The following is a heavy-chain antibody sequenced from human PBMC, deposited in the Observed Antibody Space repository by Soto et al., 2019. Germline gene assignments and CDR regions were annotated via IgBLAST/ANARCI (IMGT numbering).Heavy chain of an antibody. CDR3: ATTLAGDH. V-gene: IGHV3-23*01. CDR2: VSGDGINR. D-gene: IGHD6-19*01. CDR1: GFTFSSYA. J-gene: IGHJ4*02. Sequence: EVQLLESGGGLVQPGGSLRLSCAASGFTFSSYAMIWVRQPPGKGLDWVSAVSGDGINRSYADSVRGRFTISRDNSRNTLYLQMNSLRAEDTAVYYCATTLAGDHWGQGTLVTVSS.